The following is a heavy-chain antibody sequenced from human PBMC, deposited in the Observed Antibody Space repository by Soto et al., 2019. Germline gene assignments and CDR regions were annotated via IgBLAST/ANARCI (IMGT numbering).Heavy chain of an antibody. CDR2: IYYSGST. D-gene: IGHD3-22*01. CDR1: GGSISSSSYY. J-gene: IGHJ4*02. Sequence: SETLSLTCTVSGGSISSSSYYWGWIRQPPGKGLEWIGSIYYSGSTYYNPSLKSRVTISVDTSKNQFSLKLSSVTAADTAVYYCARVVHRRYYYDSSGYSYWGQGTLVTVSS. CDR3: ARVVHRRYYYDSSGYSY. V-gene: IGHV4-39*01.